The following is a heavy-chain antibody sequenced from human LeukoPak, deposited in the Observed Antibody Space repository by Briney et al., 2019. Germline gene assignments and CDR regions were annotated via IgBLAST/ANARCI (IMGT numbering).Heavy chain of an antibody. Sequence: ASVKVSCKVSGYNFTELSIHWVQQGPGKGLEWMGGFDPEHGETLYAQNFQGRVTMAADTSTDTAYMELSSLRSEDTAVYFCTTSDDYVWGTYRYINYFDPWGQGTLVTVSS. D-gene: IGHD3-16*02. CDR1: GYNFTELS. CDR3: TTSDDYVWGTYRYINYFDP. CDR2: FDPEHGET. J-gene: IGHJ5*02. V-gene: IGHV1-24*01.